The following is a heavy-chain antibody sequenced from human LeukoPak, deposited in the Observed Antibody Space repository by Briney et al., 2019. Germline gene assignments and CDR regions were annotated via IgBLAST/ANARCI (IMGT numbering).Heavy chain of an antibody. D-gene: IGHD2-2*01. Sequence: AAVNVSRKASRYTFTSYDIYWVRQATGQGLEWMGWMYPNRGKTGYPQKFQRRVTITRNTSISPASMELSSLRSEDTAVYYCARGRDAYCSSTSCFAEYFQHWGQGTLVTVSS. V-gene: IGHV1-8*03. CDR2: MYPNRGKT. CDR1: RYTFTSYD. J-gene: IGHJ1*01. CDR3: ARGRDAYCSSTSCFAEYFQH.